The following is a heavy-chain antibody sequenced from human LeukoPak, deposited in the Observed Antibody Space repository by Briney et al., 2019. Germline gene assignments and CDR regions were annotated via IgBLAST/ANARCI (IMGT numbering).Heavy chain of an antibody. J-gene: IGHJ4*01. CDR2: IYRFGST. Sequence: AGGSLRLSCEASGFSVGDNYMTWVRQAPGKGPEWVSVIYRFGSTIYADSVQGRFTISRDTSNNTLFLQMNSLRAEDTAVYYCVRDYFTTISGYHEYYLDLWGHGTLVTVSS. V-gene: IGHV3-53*01. CDR3: VRDYFTTISGYHEYYLDL. D-gene: IGHD3-22*01. CDR1: GFSVGDNY.